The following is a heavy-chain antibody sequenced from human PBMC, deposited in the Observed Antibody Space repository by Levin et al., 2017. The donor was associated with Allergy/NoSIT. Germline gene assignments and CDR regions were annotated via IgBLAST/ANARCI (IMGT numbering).Heavy chain of an antibody. V-gene: IGHV4-59*01. D-gene: IGHD2-15*01. CDR1: GGSINNYH. CDR2: IYYSGST. Sequence: SETLSLTCIVSGGSINNYHWSWIRQPPGKGLEWIGYIYYSGSTNYNPSLKSRVTMSVDTSKNQFSLTLNSVTAADTAVYYCARDRVVASSGTYYYYGMAVWGQGTTVTVTS. J-gene: IGHJ6*01. CDR3: ARDRVVASSGTYYYYGMAV.